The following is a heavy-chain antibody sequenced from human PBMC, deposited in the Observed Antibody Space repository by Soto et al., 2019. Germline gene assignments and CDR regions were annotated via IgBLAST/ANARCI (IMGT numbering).Heavy chain of an antibody. V-gene: IGHV4-61*01. CDR2: FYDSGST. Sequence: QVQLQESAPGLVKPSETLSLTCTVSGASVSSDSYYWSWIRQPPGKGLEWIGHFYDSGSTNYNPSLKSRVTISVDTSKNQFSLKLSSVTTVDTAVYYCARGRVLPYFVSLESWGQGTLVTVSS. CDR1: GASVSSDSYY. CDR3: ARGRVLPYFVSLES. J-gene: IGHJ4*02. D-gene: IGHD3-9*01.